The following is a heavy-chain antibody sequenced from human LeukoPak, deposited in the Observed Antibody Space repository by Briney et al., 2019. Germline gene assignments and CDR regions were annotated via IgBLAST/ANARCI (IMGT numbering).Heavy chain of an antibody. D-gene: IGHD7-27*01. Sequence: GGSLRLSCAASGSTFSSYAMSWVRQAPGKGLEWVSGISGSGGSTYYADSVKGRFTISRDNSKNTLYLQMNSLRAEDTAVYYCAKAVETGVYGMDVWGQGTTVTVSS. CDR3: AKAVETGVYGMDV. CDR2: ISGSGGST. CDR1: GSTFSSYA. V-gene: IGHV3-23*01. J-gene: IGHJ6*02.